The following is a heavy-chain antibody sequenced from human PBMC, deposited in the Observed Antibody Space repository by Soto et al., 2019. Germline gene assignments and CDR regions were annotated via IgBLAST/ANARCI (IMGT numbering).Heavy chain of an antibody. CDR3: ARDAEPIAVAPQGLFYFGMDV. CDR1: GFTFSSHG. CDR2: IWYDGNKK. D-gene: IGHD6-19*01. J-gene: IGHJ6*02. Sequence: PGGSLRLSCAASGFTFSSHGMHWVRQAPGKGLEWVAFIWYDGNKKYYADSVKGRFTISRDNSKNTLYLQMNSLRVEDTAVYYCARDAEPIAVAPQGLFYFGMDVWGQGTTVTVSS. V-gene: IGHV3-33*01.